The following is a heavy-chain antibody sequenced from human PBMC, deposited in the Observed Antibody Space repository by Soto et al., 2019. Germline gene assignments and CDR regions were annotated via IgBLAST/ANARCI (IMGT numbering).Heavy chain of an antibody. Sequence: ASVKVSCKVCGYPLTEFSIHWVRQAPGKGLEWMGSFDPEDDETFYAQKFLGRVTMTEDTSADTAYLALNSLRSEDTAVYYCATDHGTCADSSPFAFWGQGTLVTVSS. V-gene: IGHV1-24*01. CDR1: GYPLTEFS. J-gene: IGHJ4*02. D-gene: IGHD2-15*01. CDR2: FDPEDDET. CDR3: ATDHGTCADSSPFAF.